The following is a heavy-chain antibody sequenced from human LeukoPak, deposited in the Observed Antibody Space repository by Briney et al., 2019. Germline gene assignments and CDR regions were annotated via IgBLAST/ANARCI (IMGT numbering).Heavy chain of an antibody. CDR2: IYYSGST. J-gene: IGHJ4*02. Sequence: PSEALSLTCTVSGGSISSYYWIWIRQPPGKGLEWIGYIYYSGSTNYNPSLKSRVTISVDTSKNQFSLKLSSVTAADTAVYYCAEGTSSGWYALDYWGQGTLVTVSS. CDR3: AEGTSSGWYALDY. D-gene: IGHD6-19*01. V-gene: IGHV4-59*01. CDR1: GGSISSYY.